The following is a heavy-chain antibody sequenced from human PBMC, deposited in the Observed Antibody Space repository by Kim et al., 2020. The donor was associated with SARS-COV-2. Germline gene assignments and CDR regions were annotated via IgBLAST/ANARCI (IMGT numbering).Heavy chain of an antibody. V-gene: IGHV4-39*01. Sequence: SETLSLTCTVSGGYISSTSYYWGWFRQPPGEGLEWIGNTKYSGNTYYNPSLKSRLTISADTSNNQFSLKLTSVTAADSAVYYCVRVSTSPEENSYYYHMDVGGHGTTVTVSS. D-gene: IGHD6-6*01. J-gene: IGHJ6*02. CDR2: TKYSGNT. CDR3: VRVSTSPEENSYYYHMDV. CDR1: GGYISSTSYY.